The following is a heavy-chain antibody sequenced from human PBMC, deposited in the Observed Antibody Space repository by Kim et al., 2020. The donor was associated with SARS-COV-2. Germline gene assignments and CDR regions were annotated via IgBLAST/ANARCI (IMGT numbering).Heavy chain of an antibody. CDR2: ISVSGGST. J-gene: IGHJ4*02. CDR3: AKVGRGGRIVVAGSLDY. V-gene: IGHV3-23*01. D-gene: IGHD6-19*01. Sequence: GGSLRLSCAASGFTFSSYAMSWVRQAPGKGLEWVSVISVSGGSTYYADSVKGRFTISRDNSKNTLDLQMNSLRAEDTAVYYCAKVGRGGRIVVAGSLDYWGQGTLVTVSS. CDR1: GFTFSSYA.